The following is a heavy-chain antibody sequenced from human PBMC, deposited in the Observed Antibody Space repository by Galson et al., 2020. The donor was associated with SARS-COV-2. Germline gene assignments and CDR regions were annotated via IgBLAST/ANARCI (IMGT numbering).Heavy chain of an antibody. D-gene: IGHD5-18*01. V-gene: IGHV1-8*01. CDR3: ARVWERGFSYGNWFDP. CDR2: MNPKSGNT. Sequence: ASVKVSCKASGYTFTNYDINWVRQATGEGLEWMGWMNPKSGNTAYVQQFQGRVTMTRDTSTSTAYMELSSLRSEDTAVYYCARVWERGFSYGNWFDPWGQGTLVTVSS. J-gene: IGHJ5*02. CDR1: GYTFTNYD.